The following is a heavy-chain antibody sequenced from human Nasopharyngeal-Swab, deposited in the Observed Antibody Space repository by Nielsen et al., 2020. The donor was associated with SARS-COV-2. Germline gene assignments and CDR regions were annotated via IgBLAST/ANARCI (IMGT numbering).Heavy chain of an antibody. CDR3: ARDGAARGYYYYGMDV. Sequence: GESLKISCAASGFTFSSYAMSWVRHAPGKGLEWVSAISGSGGSTYYADSVKGRFTISRDNAKNSLYLQMNSLRAEDTAVYYCARDGAARGYYYYGMDVWGQGTTVTVSS. CDR1: GFTFSSYA. J-gene: IGHJ6*02. V-gene: IGHV3-23*01. D-gene: IGHD6-6*01. CDR2: ISGSGGST.